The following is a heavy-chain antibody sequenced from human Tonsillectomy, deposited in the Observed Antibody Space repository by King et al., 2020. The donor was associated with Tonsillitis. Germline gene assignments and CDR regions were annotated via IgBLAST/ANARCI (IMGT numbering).Heavy chain of an antibody. CDR3: AKEERVWKTTYFDY. Sequence: VQLVESGGGVVQPGRSLRLSCAASGFTFSSYAMHCVRQAPGRGLEWVAGLSYDGSNDFYADSVRGRFTVSRDNSKNTVYLQMNSLSAEDTALYYCAKEERVWKTTYFDYWGQGTLVTVSS. J-gene: IGHJ4*02. CDR2: LSYDGSND. D-gene: IGHD1-1*01. V-gene: IGHV3-30*18. CDR1: GFTFSSYA.